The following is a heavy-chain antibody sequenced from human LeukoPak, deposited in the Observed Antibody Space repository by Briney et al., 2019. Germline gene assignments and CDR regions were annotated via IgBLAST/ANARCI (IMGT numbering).Heavy chain of an antibody. CDR1: GGSISSSSYY. Sequence: SETLSLTCTVSGGSISSSSYYWGWIRQPPGKGLEWIGSIYYSGSTYYNPSLKSRVTISVDTSKNHFSLKLSSVTAADTAVYYCARGSYNFGYFDYWGQGTLVTVSS. CDR3: ARGSYNFGYFDY. CDR2: IYYSGST. D-gene: IGHD1-26*01. J-gene: IGHJ4*02. V-gene: IGHV4-39*02.